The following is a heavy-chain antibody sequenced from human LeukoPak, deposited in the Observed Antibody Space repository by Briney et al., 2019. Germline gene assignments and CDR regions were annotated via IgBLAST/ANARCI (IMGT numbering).Heavy chain of an antibody. V-gene: IGHV3-21*01. CDR3: ARANLYGDDAFDI. J-gene: IGHJ3*02. Sequence: GGSLRLSCAASGFTFSSYRMNWFRQAPGKGLEWVSSISGSSSSIYYVDSVKGRFTISRDNSKNTLYLQMNSLRADDTAVYYCARANLYGDDAFDIWGQGTMVTVSS. CDR2: ISGSSSSI. D-gene: IGHD4-17*01. CDR1: GFTFSSYR.